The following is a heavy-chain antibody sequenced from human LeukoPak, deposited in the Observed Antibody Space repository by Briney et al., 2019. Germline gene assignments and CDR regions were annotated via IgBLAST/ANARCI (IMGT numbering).Heavy chain of an antibody. Sequence: PSETLSLTCTVSGGSISSYYWSWIPQPPGKGLEWIGYIYYSGSTNYNPSLRSRVTISVDTSKNQFSLKVRSVTAADTAVYYCARDQGSGSYNLDAFDIWGQGTMVTVSS. CDR1: GGSISSYY. CDR2: IYYSGST. CDR3: ARDQGSGSYNLDAFDI. V-gene: IGHV4-59*01. J-gene: IGHJ3*02. D-gene: IGHD1-26*01.